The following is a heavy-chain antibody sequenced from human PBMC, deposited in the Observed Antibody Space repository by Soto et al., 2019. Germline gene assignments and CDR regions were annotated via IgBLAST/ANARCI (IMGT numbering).Heavy chain of an antibody. CDR2: NNAGNGKT. D-gene: IGHD2-15*01. V-gene: IGHV1-3*01. CDR3: ARDSGYCSGGSCQIEGPIDY. CDR1: GYTFSSYA. J-gene: IGHJ4*02. Sequence: PGASVKVSCKASGYTFSSYAMHWVRQAPGQRLEWMGWNNAGNGKTKYSQKFQGRVTNTRDTSANTAYMELNRLRSEDTAVYYCARDSGYCSGGSCQIEGPIDYWGQGILVTVSS.